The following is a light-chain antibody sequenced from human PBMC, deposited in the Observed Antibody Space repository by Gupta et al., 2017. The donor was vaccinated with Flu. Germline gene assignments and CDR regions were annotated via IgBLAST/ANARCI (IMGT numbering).Light chain of an antibody. Sequence: DIVMTQSPDSLAVSLGERASINCKTSQSVLYSSINKNYLAWYQQKAGQPPKLLIYWASTRESGVPDRVSGSGSGTDFTLTISSLQAEDVAVYYCQQYYTTPYSFGQGTKLEIK. CDR3: QQYYTTPYS. J-gene: IGKJ2*03. V-gene: IGKV4-1*01. CDR1: QSVLYSSINKNY. CDR2: WAS.